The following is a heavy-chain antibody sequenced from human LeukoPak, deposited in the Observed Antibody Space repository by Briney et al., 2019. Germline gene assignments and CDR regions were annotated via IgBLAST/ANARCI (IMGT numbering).Heavy chain of an antibody. CDR1: GGSIRSSSYY. J-gene: IGHJ4*02. D-gene: IGHD6-19*01. V-gene: IGHV4-39*01. CDR2: IYYSGST. Sequence: SETLSLTCTVSGGSIRSSSYYWGWIRQPPGKGLERIGSIYYSGSTYYNASLKSRGTIPVDTSKNQFSLKLNSVTAADTAVYFCARQVVAVAGTGYFDYWGQGTLVTVSS. CDR3: ARQVVAVAGTGYFDY.